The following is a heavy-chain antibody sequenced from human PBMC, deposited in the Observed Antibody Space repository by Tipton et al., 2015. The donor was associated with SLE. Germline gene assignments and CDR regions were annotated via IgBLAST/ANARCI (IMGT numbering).Heavy chain of an antibody. D-gene: IGHD1-26*01. CDR1: GFTFSSYA. Sequence: SLRLSCAASGFTFSSYAMSWVRQAPGKGLEWVSAISGSGGSTYYADSVKGRFTISRDNSKSTLYLQMNSLRAEDTAVYYCATEGRIVGAPLVDYWGQGTLVTVSS. CDR3: ATEGRIVGAPLVDY. V-gene: IGHV3-23*01. J-gene: IGHJ4*02. CDR2: ISGSGGST.